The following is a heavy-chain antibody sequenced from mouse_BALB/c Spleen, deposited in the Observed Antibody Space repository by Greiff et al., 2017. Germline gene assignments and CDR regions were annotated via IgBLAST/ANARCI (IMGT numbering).Heavy chain of an antibody. D-gene: IGHD2-4*01. CDR1: GFTFTDYY. J-gene: IGHJ4*01. Sequence: EVQVVESGGGLVQPGGSLRLSCATSGFTFTDYYMSWVRQPPGKALEWLGFIRNKANGYTTEYSASVKGRFTISRDNSQSILYLQMNTLRAEDSATYYCARDIWGDYDLYAMDYWGQGTSVTVSS. V-gene: IGHV7-3*02. CDR3: ARDIWGDYDLYAMDY. CDR2: IRNKANGYTT.